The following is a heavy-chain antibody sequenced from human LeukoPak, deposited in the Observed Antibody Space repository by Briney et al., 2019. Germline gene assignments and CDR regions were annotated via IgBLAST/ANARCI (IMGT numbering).Heavy chain of an antibody. Sequence: GGSLRLSCAASGFTFSNYWMHWVRQAPGKGLVWVSRINEGGSVTDYADSVKGRFTISRDNAKNTLYLQMNSLRAEDTAVYYCARAPYYYDTSGFLIWGQGTMVTVSS. V-gene: IGHV3-74*01. CDR3: ARAPYYYDTSGFLI. D-gene: IGHD3-22*01. J-gene: IGHJ3*02. CDR1: GFTFSNYW. CDR2: INEGGSVT.